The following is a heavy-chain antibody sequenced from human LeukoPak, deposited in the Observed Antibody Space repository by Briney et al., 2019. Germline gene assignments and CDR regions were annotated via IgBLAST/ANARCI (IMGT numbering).Heavy chain of an antibody. D-gene: IGHD2-21*01. J-gene: IGHJ4*02. Sequence: SETLSLTCTVSGGSISSSSYYWGWIRQPPGKGLEWIGSIYYSGSTYYNPSLKSRVTISVDTSKNQFSLKLSSVPAADTAVYYCATARKFPRYDYWGQGTLVTVSS. CDR2: IYYSGST. CDR1: GGSISSSSYY. V-gene: IGHV4-39*07. CDR3: ATARKFPRYDY.